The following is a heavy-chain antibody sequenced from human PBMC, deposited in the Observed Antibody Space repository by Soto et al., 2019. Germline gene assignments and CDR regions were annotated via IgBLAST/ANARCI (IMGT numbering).Heavy chain of an antibody. CDR1: DDPLSLGGCY. CDR2: IYYSGST. V-gene: IGHV4-31*03. Sequence: TLSLTCRVSDDPLSLGGCYWPWIRQHPGKGLEWIGYIYYSGSTYYNPSLKSRVTISVDTSKNQFSLKLSSVTAADTAVYYCAREERLRYGNWFDPWGQGTLVTVSS. J-gene: IGHJ5*02. CDR3: AREERLRYGNWFDP. D-gene: IGHD5-12*01.